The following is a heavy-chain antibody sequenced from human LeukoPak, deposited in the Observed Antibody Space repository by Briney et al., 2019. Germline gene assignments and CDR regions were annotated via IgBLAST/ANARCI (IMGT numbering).Heavy chain of an antibody. Sequence: PGGSLRLSCAASGFTVSSNYMSWVRQAPGKGLEWLSVLYSGGSTYYADSVKGRFTISRDNSRNTLYLQMNGLKAEDTAVYYCTRDRGFNWGQGTLVTVSS. V-gene: IGHV3-53*01. J-gene: IGHJ4*02. CDR1: GFTVSSNY. D-gene: IGHD3-10*01. CDR2: LYSGGST. CDR3: TRDRGFN.